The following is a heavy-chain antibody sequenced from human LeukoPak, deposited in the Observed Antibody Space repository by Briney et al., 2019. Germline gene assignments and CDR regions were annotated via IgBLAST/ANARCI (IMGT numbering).Heavy chain of an antibody. V-gene: IGHV3-23*01. J-gene: IGHJ4*02. Sequence: PGGSLRLSCAASGFTFGSSAMSWVRQAPGKGPEWVSTFSRSGTDSYYADSVRGRFTIFRDNSKNTLYLQMNSLRAEDTAVYYCAKGSLGSWYYFDYWGQGTLVTVSS. CDR1: GFTFGSSA. CDR2: FSRSGTDS. CDR3: AKGSLGSWYYFDY. D-gene: IGHD6-13*01.